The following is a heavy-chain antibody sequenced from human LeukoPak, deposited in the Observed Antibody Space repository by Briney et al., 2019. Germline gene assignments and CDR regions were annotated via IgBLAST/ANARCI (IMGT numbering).Heavy chain of an antibody. J-gene: IGHJ4*02. CDR2: IKQDGSEK. D-gene: IGHD1-26*01. CDR3: ASGDGSYYPFDY. V-gene: IGHV3-7*01. CDR1: GFTFSSYW. Sequence: GGSLRLSCAASGFTFSSYWMSWVRQAPGKGLEWVANIKQDGSEKYYVDSVKGQFTISRDNAKNSLYLQMNSLRAEDTAVYYCASGDGSYYPFDYWGQGTLVTVSS.